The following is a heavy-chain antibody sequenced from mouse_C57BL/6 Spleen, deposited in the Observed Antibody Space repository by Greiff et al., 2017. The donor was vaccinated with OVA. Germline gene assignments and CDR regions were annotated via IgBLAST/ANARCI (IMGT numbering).Heavy chain of an antibody. Sequence: VKLVESGPGLVQPSQSLSITCTVSGFSLTSYGVHWVRQSPGKGLEWLGVIWSGGSTDYTAAFISRLSISKDNSKSQVFFKMNSLQADDTAIYYCARPNWDDAMDYWGQGTSVTVSS. CDR2: IWSGGST. V-gene: IGHV2-2*01. CDR1: GFSLTSYG. CDR3: ARPNWDDAMDY. J-gene: IGHJ4*01. D-gene: IGHD4-1*02.